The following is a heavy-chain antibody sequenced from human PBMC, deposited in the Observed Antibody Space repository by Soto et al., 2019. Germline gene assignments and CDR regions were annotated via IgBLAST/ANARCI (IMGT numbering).Heavy chain of an antibody. CDR3: ARHAVNSSGFTDY. Sequence: QLQLQESGPGLVKPSETLSLTCTVSGGSISSSSYYWGWIRQPPGKGLEWSVSIYYSGSTYYNPPLKSRLTISVDTSTNQLSLMLSSVTAADTAVDYCARHAVNSSGFTDYWGQGTLVTVSS. J-gene: IGHJ4*02. CDR2: IYYSGST. CDR1: GGSISSSSYY. D-gene: IGHD6-19*01. V-gene: IGHV4-39*01.